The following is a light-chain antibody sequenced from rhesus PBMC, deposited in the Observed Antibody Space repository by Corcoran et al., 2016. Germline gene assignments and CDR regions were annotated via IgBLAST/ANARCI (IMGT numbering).Light chain of an antibody. J-gene: IGKJ2*01. CDR3: MQGLHLPYS. V-gene: IGKV2-90*01. Sequence: DIVMTQTPLSLPVTPGEPASISCRSSQSLLNSGGKAYLYWYLQKPGQSPQLLFYEVSTRASGVPDRFSGRGSGTDFTLKISRVEAEDIGVFYCMQGLHLPYSFGQGTKVEIK. CDR1: QSLLNSGGKAY. CDR2: EVS.